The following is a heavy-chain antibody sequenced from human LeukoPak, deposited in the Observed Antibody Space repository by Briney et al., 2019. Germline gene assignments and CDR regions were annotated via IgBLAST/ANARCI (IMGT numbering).Heavy chain of an antibody. J-gene: IGHJ4*02. CDR2: ISSSSYI. D-gene: IGHD3-10*01. CDR3: ARAITYPQGVSACDY. CDR1: GFTFSHYS. V-gene: IGHV3-21*01. Sequence: GGSLRLSCVASGFTFSHYSMNWVRQAPGKGLEWVSSISSSSYIYYADSVKGRFTISRDNAKNSLYLQMNSLRAEDTAVYYCARAITYPQGVSACDYWGQGTLVTVSS.